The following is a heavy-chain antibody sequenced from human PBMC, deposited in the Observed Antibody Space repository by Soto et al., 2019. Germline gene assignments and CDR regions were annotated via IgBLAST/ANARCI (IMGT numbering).Heavy chain of an antibody. CDR2: ISYDGSNK. Sequence: PGGSLRLSCAASGFTFSSYGMHWVRQAPGKGLEWVAVISYDGSNKYYADSVKGRFTISRDNSKNTLYLQMNSLRAEDTAVYYCAAYYYDSSGYYFFGLQHWGQGTLVTVPQ. V-gene: IGHV3-30*03. CDR1: GFTFSSYG. CDR3: AAYYYDSSGYYFFGLQH. J-gene: IGHJ1*01. D-gene: IGHD3-22*01.